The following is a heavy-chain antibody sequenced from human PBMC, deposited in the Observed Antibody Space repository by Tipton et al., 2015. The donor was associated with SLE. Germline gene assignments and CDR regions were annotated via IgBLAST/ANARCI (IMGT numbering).Heavy chain of an antibody. J-gene: IGHJ3*02. CDR1: GFTFDDYA. CDR3: AKEPIAAAGTSLAVDI. CDR2: ISWNSGSI. Sequence: SLRLSCAASGFTFDDYAMHWVRQAPGKGLEWVSGISWNSGSIGYADSVKGRFTISRDNAKNSLYLQMNSLRAEDTALYYCAKEPIAAAGTSLAVDIWGQGTMVTVSS. V-gene: IGHV3-9*01. D-gene: IGHD6-13*01.